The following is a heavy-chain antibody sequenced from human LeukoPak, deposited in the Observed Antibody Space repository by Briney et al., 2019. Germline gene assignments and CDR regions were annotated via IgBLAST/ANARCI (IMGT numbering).Heavy chain of an antibody. J-gene: IGHJ5*02. D-gene: IGHD3-16*01. CDR1: GSTFGSVW. CDR2: IQPDGSEQ. V-gene: IGHV3-7*01. CDR3: ASQHYARFDP. Sequence: GGSLRLSCVASGSTFGSVWMSWVRQAPGRGLGGGGNIQPDGSEQYPVDSLRGRFTISRDNARNSLFLQMNNLRVEDTAVYYCASQHYARFDPWGQGTLVTVSS.